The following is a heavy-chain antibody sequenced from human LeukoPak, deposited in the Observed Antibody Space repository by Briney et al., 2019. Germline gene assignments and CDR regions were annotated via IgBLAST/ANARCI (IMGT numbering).Heavy chain of an antibody. Sequence: GGSLRLSCAGSGFTFNNYWMSWVRQAPGKGLEWVANIKQDGSEKHYVDSVKGRFTISRDNAKNSLYLQMNSLGAEDTAVYYCARESVEMATIIGYFDYWGQGTLVTVSS. CDR1: GFTFNNYW. CDR2: IKQDGSEK. CDR3: ARESVEMATIIGYFDY. V-gene: IGHV3-7*01. J-gene: IGHJ4*02. D-gene: IGHD5-24*01.